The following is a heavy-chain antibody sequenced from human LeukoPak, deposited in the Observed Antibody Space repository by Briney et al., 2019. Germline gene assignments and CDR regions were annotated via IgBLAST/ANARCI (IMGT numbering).Heavy chain of an antibody. J-gene: IGHJ4*02. V-gene: IGHV1-46*01. Sequence: ASVKVSCKASGYIFTNYYMHWVRQALGEGLEWMGIINPTGGSTSYAQKFQGRVTMTRDTSTSTVYMELRSLRSEDTAVYYCARDHYHKIHSVMVTAPDYWGQGTLVIVSS. CDR3: ARDHYHKIHSVMVTAPDY. CDR1: GYIFTNYY. CDR2: INPTGGST. D-gene: IGHD2-21*02.